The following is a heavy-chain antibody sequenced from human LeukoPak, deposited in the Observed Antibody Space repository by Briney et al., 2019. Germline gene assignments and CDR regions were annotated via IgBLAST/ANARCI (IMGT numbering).Heavy chain of an antibody. CDR3: ARETSQKGAHYMDV. CDR2: INHSGST. D-gene: IGHD3-16*01. CDR1: GGSFSGYY. V-gene: IGHV4-34*01. J-gene: IGHJ6*03. Sequence: KSSETLSLTCAVYGGSFSGYYWSWIRQPLGKGLEWIGEINHSGSTNYNPSLKSRVTISVDTSKNQFSLKLSSVTAADTAVYYCARETSQKGAHYMDVWGKGTTVTISS.